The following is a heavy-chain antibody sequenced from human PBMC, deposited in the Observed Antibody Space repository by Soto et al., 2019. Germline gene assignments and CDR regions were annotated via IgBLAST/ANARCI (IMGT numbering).Heavy chain of an antibody. CDR2: IYYSGST. D-gene: IGHD1-26*01. CDR1: GGSVSSGSYY. CDR3: ARAVGATDAIFDY. J-gene: IGHJ4*02. V-gene: IGHV4-61*01. Sequence: ASETLSLTCTVSGGSVSSGSYYWSWIRKPPGKGLEWIGYIYYSGSTNYNPSLKSRVTISVDTSKNQFSLKLSSVTAADMAVYYCARAVGATDAIFDYWGQGTLVTVSS.